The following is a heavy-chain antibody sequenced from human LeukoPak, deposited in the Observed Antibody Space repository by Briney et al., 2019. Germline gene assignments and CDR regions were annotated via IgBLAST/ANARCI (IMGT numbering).Heavy chain of an antibody. J-gene: IGHJ4*02. CDR1: GGSFSDYY. CDR3: ARGAITIFGVIIGRAFDY. D-gene: IGHD3-3*01. CDR2: ISHSGST. Sequence: SETLSLTCAVYGGSFSDYYWNWIRQPPGKGLEWIGEISHSGSTNYNPSLKSRVTISVDTSKNQFSLKLGSVTAADTAVYYCARGAITIFGVIIGRAFDYWGQGTLVTVSS. V-gene: IGHV4-34*01.